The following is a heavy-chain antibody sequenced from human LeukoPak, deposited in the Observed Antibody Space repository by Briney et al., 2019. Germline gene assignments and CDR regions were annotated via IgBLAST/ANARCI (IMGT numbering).Heavy chain of an antibody. V-gene: IGHV1-8*03. CDR2: MNPNSGNT. CDR3: ARGRYYDSSGYYYPSDAFDI. J-gene: IGHJ3*02. D-gene: IGHD3-22*01. Sequence: ASVKVSCKASGYTFTSYDINWVRQATGQGLEWMGWMNPNSGNTGYAQKFQGRVTITRNTSISTAYMELSSLRSEDTAVYYCARGRYYDSSGYYYPSDAFDIWGQGTMVTVSS. CDR1: GYTFTSYD.